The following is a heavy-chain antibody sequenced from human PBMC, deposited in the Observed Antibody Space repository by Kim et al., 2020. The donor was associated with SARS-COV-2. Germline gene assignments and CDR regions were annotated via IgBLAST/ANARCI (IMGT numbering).Heavy chain of an antibody. CDR3: ATGTMIGG. CDR2: IKSKIDGGTI. Sequence: GGSLRLSCAASGFTFSNAWMRWVRQAPGKGLEWVGHIKSKIDGGTIDYAAPVKGRFTISRDDSKNTLYLQMNGLKIEDTAVYYCATGTMIGGWGQGTLVTVSS. J-gene: IGHJ4*02. D-gene: IGHD3-10*02. V-gene: IGHV3-15*01. CDR1: GFTFSNAW.